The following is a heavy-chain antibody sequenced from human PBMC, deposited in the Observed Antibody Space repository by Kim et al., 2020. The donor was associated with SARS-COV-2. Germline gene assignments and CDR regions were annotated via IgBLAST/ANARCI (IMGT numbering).Heavy chain of an antibody. D-gene: IGHD2-21*01. CDR3: ARGSTVWFPDY. V-gene: IGHV4-59*09. Sequence: TNYTPSLKSRVTISVDTSKNQFSLKLSSVTAADTAVYYCARGSTVWFPDYWGQGTLVTVSS. J-gene: IGHJ4*02. CDR2: T.